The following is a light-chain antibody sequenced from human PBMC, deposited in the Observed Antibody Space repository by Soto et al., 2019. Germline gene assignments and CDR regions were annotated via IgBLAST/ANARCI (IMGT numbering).Light chain of an antibody. Sequence: DIQMTQSPSTLSASVGDRVTITCRASQSIGDSLAWYQQKPGKAPYLLISDVSSLERGVPSRFSGSGSGTQFTLTINGLQPDDFATYYCQHYNSYSEAFGQGTKVDI. CDR1: QSIGDS. CDR3: QHYNSYSEA. V-gene: IGKV1-5*01. J-gene: IGKJ1*01. CDR2: DVS.